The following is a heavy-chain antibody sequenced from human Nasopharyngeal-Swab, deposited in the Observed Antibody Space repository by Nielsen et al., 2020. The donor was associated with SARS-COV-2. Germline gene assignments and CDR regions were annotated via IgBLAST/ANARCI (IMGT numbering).Heavy chain of an antibody. CDR2: MNPRSGNT. J-gene: IGHJ4*02. V-gene: IGHV1-8*01. CDR1: GYTFTSYD. Sequence: ASVKVSCKASGYTFTSYDFNWVRQATGQGLEWMGWMNPRSGNTGYAQKFQGRVTMTRNNSISTVYMELSSLRSEDTAVYYCARGRNGYNYVNDYWGQGTLVTVSS. CDR3: ARGRNGYNYVNDY. D-gene: IGHD5-24*01.